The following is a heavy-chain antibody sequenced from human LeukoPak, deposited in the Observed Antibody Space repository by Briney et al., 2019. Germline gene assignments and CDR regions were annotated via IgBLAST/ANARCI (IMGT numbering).Heavy chain of an antibody. CDR3: ARGLDYVGLADY. J-gene: IGHJ4*02. D-gene: IGHD4-23*01. V-gene: IGHV1-8*01. CDR1: GYTFTSYD. CDR2: MNPNSGNT. Sequence: ASVKVSCKASGYTFTSYDINWVRQATGQGLEWMGWMNPNSGNTGYAQKFQGRVTMTRNTSISTAYMELSSLRSEDTAVYYCARGLDYVGLADYWGQGTLVTVSS.